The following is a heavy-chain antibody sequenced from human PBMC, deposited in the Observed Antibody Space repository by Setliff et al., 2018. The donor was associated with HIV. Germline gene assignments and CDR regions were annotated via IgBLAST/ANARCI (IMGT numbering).Heavy chain of an antibody. CDR2: IIPIFGTA. CDR1: GGTFSSYA. Sequence: SVKVSCKASGGTFSSYAISWVQQAPGQGLEWMGGIIPIFGTANYAQKFQGRVTITADESTSTAYMELSSLRSEDTAVYYCARDSGAYYGMDVWGQGTTVTVSS. CDR3: ARDSGAYYGMDV. V-gene: IGHV1-69*13. D-gene: IGHD3-10*01. J-gene: IGHJ6*02.